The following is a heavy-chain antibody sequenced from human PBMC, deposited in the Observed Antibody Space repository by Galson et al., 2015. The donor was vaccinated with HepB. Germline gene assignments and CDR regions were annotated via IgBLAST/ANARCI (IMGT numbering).Heavy chain of an antibody. V-gene: IGHV3-7*03. CDR2: IKQDGSEK. CDR1: GFTFSSYW. CDR3: ARDLPGITMIVVVPSRDGAFDI. Sequence: SLRLSCAASGFTFSSYWMGWVRQAPGKGLEWVANIKQDGSEKYYVDSVKGRFTISRDNAKNSLYLQMNSLRAEDTAVYYCARDLPGITMIVVVPSRDGAFDIWGQGTMVTVSS. J-gene: IGHJ3*02. D-gene: IGHD3-22*01.